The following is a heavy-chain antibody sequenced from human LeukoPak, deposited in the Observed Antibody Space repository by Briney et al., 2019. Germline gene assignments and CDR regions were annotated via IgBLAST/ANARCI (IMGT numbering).Heavy chain of an antibody. CDR2: ISAYNGNT. J-gene: IGHJ4*02. V-gene: IGHV1-18*01. CDR1: GHTFTSYG. CDR3: ARDNPYYGDYFDY. Sequence: GASVKVSCKASGHTFTSYGITWVRQAPGQGLEWMGWISAYNGNTNYAQKLQGRVTMTADTSTSTAYMELRSLRSDDTAVYYCARDNPYYGDYFDYWGQGTLVTVSS. D-gene: IGHD4-17*01.